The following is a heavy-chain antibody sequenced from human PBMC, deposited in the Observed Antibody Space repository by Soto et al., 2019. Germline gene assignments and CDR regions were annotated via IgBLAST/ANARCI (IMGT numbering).Heavy chain of an antibody. CDR3: ASYPPYGYFGFDY. V-gene: IGHV4-39*07. Sequence: PSETLSLTCTVSGGSISSSSYYWGWIRQPPGKGLEWIGNIYYSGSTYYNPSLKSRVTISVDTSKNQFSLKLSSVTAADTAVYYCASYPPYGYFGFDYWGQGTLVTVSS. D-gene: IGHD5-18*01. J-gene: IGHJ4*02. CDR1: GGSISSSSYY. CDR2: IYYSGST.